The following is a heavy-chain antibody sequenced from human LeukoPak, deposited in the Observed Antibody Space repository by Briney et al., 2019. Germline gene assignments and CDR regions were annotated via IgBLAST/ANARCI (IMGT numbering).Heavy chain of an antibody. D-gene: IGHD3-22*01. Sequence: GGSLRLSCAASGFTFSSYAMSWVRQAPGKGLEWVSAISGSGGSTYYADSVKGRFTISRDNSKNTLYLQMNSLRAEDTAVYYCARGMMYYYDSSGCADYWGQGTLVTVSS. CDR3: ARGMMYYYDSSGCADY. CDR2: ISGSGGST. CDR1: GFTFSSYA. J-gene: IGHJ4*02. V-gene: IGHV3-23*01.